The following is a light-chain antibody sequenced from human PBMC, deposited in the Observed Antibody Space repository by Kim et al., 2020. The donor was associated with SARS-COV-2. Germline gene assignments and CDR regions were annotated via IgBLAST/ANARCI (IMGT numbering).Light chain of an antibody. CDR1: QSVSSN. CDR2: GAS. J-gene: IGKJ2*01. CDR3: QQYNNWPQT. Sequence: SVSQGERATLTCRASQSVSSNVAWYEQKPGQAPRLVIYGASTRATGIPARLSGSGSGTEFTLTISSLQSEDFAVYYCQQYNNWPQTFGQGTKLEI. V-gene: IGKV3-15*01.